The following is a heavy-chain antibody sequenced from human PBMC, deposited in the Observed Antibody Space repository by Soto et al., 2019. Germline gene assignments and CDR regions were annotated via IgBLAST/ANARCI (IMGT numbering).Heavy chain of an antibody. J-gene: IGHJ3*02. Sequence: PSATLSLTCAVSGGSFSGYYWSWIRQPPGKGLEWIGEINHSGSTNYNPSLKTRVTISVDTSKTPFSLTLSCVTAADTAVYYCARVPLSPYGGGGSCYSRNALDIWGKGKMVTSSS. V-gene: IGHV4-34*01. CDR3: ARVPLSPYGGGGSCYSRNALDI. CDR2: INHSGST. D-gene: IGHD2-15*01. CDR1: GGSFSGYY.